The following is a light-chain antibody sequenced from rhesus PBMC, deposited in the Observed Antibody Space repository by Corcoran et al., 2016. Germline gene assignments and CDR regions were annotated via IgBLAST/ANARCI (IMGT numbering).Light chain of an antibody. CDR1: QGIGSY. V-gene: IGKV1-28*02. J-gene: IGKJ4*01. CDR2: AAS. Sequence: DIQMTQSPSSLSASVGDTVTITCRTSQGIGSYLNWFQQKPGKAPKLLIYAASRLESGVPSRFSGSGSGTEFNLTISSLQPEDFATYYWLQHKSYPLTFGGGTKVEIK. CDR3: LQHKSYPLT.